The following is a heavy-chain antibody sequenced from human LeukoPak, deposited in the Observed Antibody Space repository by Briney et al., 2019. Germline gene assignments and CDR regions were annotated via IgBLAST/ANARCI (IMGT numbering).Heavy chain of an antibody. J-gene: IGHJ3*02. D-gene: IGHD5-24*01. CDR3: ASLQEGARDAFDI. Sequence: GGSLRLSCAASGFTFSSYSMNWVRQAPGKGLEWVSSISSSSSYIYYADSVKGRFTISRDNAKNSLYLQMNSLRAEDTAVFYCASLQEGARDAFDIWGQGTMVTVSS. CDR1: GFTFSSYS. V-gene: IGHV3-21*01. CDR2: ISSSSSYI.